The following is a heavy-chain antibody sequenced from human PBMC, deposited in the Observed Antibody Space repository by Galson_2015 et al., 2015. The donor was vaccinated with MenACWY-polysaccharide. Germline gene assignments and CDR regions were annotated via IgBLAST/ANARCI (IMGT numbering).Heavy chain of an antibody. J-gene: IGHJ3*02. CDR3: ARDRGSYDAYDI. D-gene: IGHD5-18*01. V-gene: IGHV3-48*03. Sequence: SLRLSCAASGFTFSTYEMNWVRQSPEKGLQWIAYISGGGAMIHYAESLKGRFTLSRDNAKESLYLEMNSLTAEDTGLYYCARDRGSYDAYDIWGQGTVVTVSS. CDR2: ISGGGAMI. CDR1: GFTFSTYE.